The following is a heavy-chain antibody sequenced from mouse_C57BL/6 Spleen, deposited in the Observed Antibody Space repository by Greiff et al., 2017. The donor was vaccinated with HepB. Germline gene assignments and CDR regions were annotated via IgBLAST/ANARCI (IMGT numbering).Heavy chain of an antibody. J-gene: IGHJ2*01. D-gene: IGHD3-3*01. CDR2: IYPRDGST. Sequence: QVQLKQSGPELVKPGASVKLSCKASGYTFTSYDINWVKQRPGQGLEWIGWIYPRDGSTKYNEKFKGKATLTVDTSSSTAYMELHSLTSEDSAVYFCAGSARVTAKGYFDYWGQGTTLTVSS. V-gene: IGHV1-85*01. CDR1: GYTFTSYD. CDR3: AGSARVTAKGYFDY.